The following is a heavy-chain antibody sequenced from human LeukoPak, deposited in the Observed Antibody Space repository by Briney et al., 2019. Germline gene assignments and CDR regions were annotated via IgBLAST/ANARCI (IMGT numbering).Heavy chain of an antibody. CDR3: ARDIGDDFWSGYPDY. J-gene: IGHJ4*02. Sequence: ASVKVSCKASGYTFTSYGISWVRQAPGQGLEWMGWISAYNGNTNYAQKLQGRVTMTTDTSTSTAYMELRSLRSDDTAVYYCARDIGDDFWSGYPDYWGQGTLVTVSS. CDR1: GYTFTSYG. CDR2: ISAYNGNT. V-gene: IGHV1-18*01. D-gene: IGHD3-3*01.